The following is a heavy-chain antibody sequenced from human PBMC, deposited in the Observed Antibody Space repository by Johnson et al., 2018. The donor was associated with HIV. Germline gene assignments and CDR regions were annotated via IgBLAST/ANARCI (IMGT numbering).Heavy chain of an antibody. CDR1: GFTFSDYY. D-gene: IGHD7-27*01. CDR3: ARDETITGDGAFDI. J-gene: IGHJ3*02. V-gene: IGHV3-11*04. Sequence: QVQLVESGGGVVQPGRSLRLSCAASGFTFSDYYMNWIRQAPGKGLEWVSYISSSGSTIYYADSVKGRFTISRDIAKNSLYLQMNSLRAEDTAVYYCARDETITGDGAFDIWGQGTMVTVSS. CDR2: ISSSGSTI.